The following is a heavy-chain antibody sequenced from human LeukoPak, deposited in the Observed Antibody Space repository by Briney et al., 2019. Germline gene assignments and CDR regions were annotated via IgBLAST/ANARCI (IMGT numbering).Heavy chain of an antibody. J-gene: IGHJ5*02. D-gene: IGHD2-2*01. CDR3: ARLPTAINGYFDP. CDR2: ISGGGGST. CDR1: GFTFSSYG. V-gene: IGHV3-23*01. Sequence: GGSLRLSCAASGFTFSSYGMHWVRQAPGKGLEWVSVISGGGGSTYYADSLKGRFTISRDNSKNTLYLQMNSLRAEDTAFYFCARLPTAINGYFDPWGQGALVTVSS.